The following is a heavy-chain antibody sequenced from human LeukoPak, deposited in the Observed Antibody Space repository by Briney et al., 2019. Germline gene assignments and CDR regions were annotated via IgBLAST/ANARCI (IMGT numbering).Heavy chain of an antibody. CDR1: GASISNSRGY. J-gene: IGHJ4*02. CDR2: IFFSGST. CDR3: ARHVEIAVAGPIEY. V-gene: IGHV4-39*01. Sequence: KSSETLSLTCTVSGASISNSRGYWGWIRQPPGKGLEWIGSIFFSGSTYYNPCLKSRAAISVGSSKNQFSLKLSSVTAADTAFYYCARHVEIAVAGPIEYWGQGTLVPVSS. D-gene: IGHD6-19*01.